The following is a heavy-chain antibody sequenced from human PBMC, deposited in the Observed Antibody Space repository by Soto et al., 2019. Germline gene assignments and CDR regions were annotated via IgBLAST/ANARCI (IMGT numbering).Heavy chain of an antibody. Sequence: EVQLLESGGGLVQPGGSLTLSCAASGFTFGSYAMTWVRQAPGKGLESVAGLYGNSGGIQYADSVRGRFTIFRDNSNNIVFLHMRSLRVEDTAVYFCAKDAGAGDGLWLMDHWGQGTLVTVSS. D-gene: IGHD2-21*02. CDR2: LYGNSGGI. CDR1: GFTFGSYA. CDR3: AKDAGAGDGLWLMDH. J-gene: IGHJ4*02. V-gene: IGHV3-23*01.